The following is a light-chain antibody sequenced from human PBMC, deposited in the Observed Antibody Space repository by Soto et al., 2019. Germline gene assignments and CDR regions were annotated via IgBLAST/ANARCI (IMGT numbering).Light chain of an antibody. V-gene: IGKV3-15*01. CDR3: QQYNNWPPSIT. CDR2: GAS. J-gene: IGKJ5*01. CDR1: QTIDNT. Sequence: EIVMTQSPATLSLSPGERATLSCRSSQTIDNTLAWYQRKPGQAPRPLIYGASSRATGIPARFSGSGSGTEFTLIISSLQSEDFAVYYCQQYNNWPPSITFGQGTRLEIK.